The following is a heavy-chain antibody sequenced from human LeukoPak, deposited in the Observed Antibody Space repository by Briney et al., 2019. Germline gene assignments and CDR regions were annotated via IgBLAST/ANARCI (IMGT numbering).Heavy chain of an antibody. J-gene: IGHJ4*02. D-gene: IGHD3-10*01. CDR1: GGTFSSYA. Sequence: ASVKVSCKASGGTFSSYAISWVRQAPGQGLEWMGGIIPIFGTANYAQKFQGRVTITADESTSTAYMELSSLRSEDTAVYYCAKDRFARDSYSSGSYFSPLDWGQGTLVTVSS. V-gene: IGHV1-69*13. CDR2: IIPIFGTA. CDR3: AKDRFARDSYSSGSYFSPLD.